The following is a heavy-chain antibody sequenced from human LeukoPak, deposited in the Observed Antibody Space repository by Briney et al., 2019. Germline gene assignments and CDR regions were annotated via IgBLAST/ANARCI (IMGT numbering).Heavy chain of an antibody. D-gene: IGHD3-22*01. Sequence: SETLSLTCNVSGGSITSHSWNWIRQSPGKGLEWIGYSYYSGTTNYSPSLKSRVTISLDTSKNQISLKLTSVTAADTAVYYCAREPTEYYYDSSGKGPIDYWGQGTLVTVSS. CDR2: SYYSGTT. J-gene: IGHJ4*02. CDR3: AREPTEYYYDSSGKGPIDY. V-gene: IGHV4-59*11. CDR1: GGSITSHS.